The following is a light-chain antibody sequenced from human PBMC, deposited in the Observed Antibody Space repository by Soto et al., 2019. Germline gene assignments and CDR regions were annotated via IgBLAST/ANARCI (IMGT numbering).Light chain of an antibody. CDR1: QSVLYSSNNKNY. V-gene: IGKV4-1*01. J-gene: IGKJ2*01. CDR2: WAS. CDR3: QQYESTPPT. Sequence: DIVMTQSPDSLAVSLGERATINCKSSQSVLYSSNNKNYLAWYQQRPGQPPKLLIYWASTRESGVPDRFNGSGSGTDFTLTITSLQAEDVAVYHCQQYESTPPTFGQGTKLEIK.